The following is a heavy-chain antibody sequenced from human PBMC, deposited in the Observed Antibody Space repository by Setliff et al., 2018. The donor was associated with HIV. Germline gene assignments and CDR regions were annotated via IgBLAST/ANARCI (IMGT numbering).Heavy chain of an antibody. CDR3: ARGTVGATFLHNDY. D-gene: IGHD1-26*01. J-gene: IGHJ4*02. CDR1: GFTFSSYE. V-gene: IGHV3-48*03. Sequence: GESLKISCAASGFTFSSYEMNWVRQAPGKGLEWVSYISGSGSAMYYADSVKGRFTISRDNAKNSLYLQMNSLRAEDTAVYYCARGTVGATFLHNDYWGQGTPVTVSS. CDR2: ISGSGSAM.